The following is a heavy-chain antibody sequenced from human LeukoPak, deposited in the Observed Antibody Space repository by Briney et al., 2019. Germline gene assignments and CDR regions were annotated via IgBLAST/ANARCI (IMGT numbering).Heavy chain of an antibody. J-gene: IGHJ4*02. Sequence: SETLSLTCAVYGGSFSGYYWSWIRQPPGKGLEWIGEINHSGSTNYNPSLKSRVTISVDTSKNQFSLKLSSATAADTAVYYCAGGGDSSGYYHFDYWGQGTLVTVSS. CDR3: AGGGDSSGYYHFDY. D-gene: IGHD3-22*01. CDR1: GGSFSGYY. V-gene: IGHV4-34*01. CDR2: INHSGST.